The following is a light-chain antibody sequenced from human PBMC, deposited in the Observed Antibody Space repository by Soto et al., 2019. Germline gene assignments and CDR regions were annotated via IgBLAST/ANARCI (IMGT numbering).Light chain of an antibody. CDR1: QSVSSY. Sequence: EIVLTQSPATLSLSPGERATLSCRASQSVSSYLAWYQQKPGKAPRLLIYDASNRATGIPARFSGSGSGTDFTLTFSSLEPEDFAVYYCQQRSNWSITFGQGTRLEI. J-gene: IGKJ5*01. CDR2: DAS. CDR3: QQRSNWSIT. V-gene: IGKV3-11*01.